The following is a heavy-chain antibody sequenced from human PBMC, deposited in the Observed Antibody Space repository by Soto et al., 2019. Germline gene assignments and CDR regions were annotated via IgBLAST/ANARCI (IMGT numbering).Heavy chain of an antibody. CDR3: AKDTNYDILTGPEGY. J-gene: IGHJ4*02. D-gene: IGHD3-9*01. Sequence: GGSLRLSCAASGFTFSSYAMSWVRQAPGKGLEWVSAISGSGGSTYYADYVKGRFTISRDNSKNTLYQQMNSQRAEDTAVYYCAKDTNYDILTGPEGYWGQGTLVTVSS. CDR1: GFTFSSYA. CDR2: ISGSGGST. V-gene: IGHV3-23*01.